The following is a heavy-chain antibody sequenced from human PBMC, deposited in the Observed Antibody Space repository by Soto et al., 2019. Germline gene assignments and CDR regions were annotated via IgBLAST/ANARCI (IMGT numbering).Heavy chain of an antibody. CDR1: GVSITGSY. J-gene: IGHJ4*02. CDR2: AYHSGTT. V-gene: IGHV4-59*01. D-gene: IGHD1-26*01. Sequence: PSETLSLTCSVSGVSITGSYWSWIRQPPGNTLEWIGYAYHSGTTTYNPSLKSRVSISVDTSKNQFSLRLTSVIAADTAVYYCARDMPYGAGSLAGCDYWGQGILVTVSS. CDR3: ARDMPYGAGSLAGCDY.